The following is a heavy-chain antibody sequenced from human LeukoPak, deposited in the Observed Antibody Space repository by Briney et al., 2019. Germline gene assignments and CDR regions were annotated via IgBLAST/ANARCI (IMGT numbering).Heavy chain of an antibody. CDR1: GFTFSDYY. J-gene: IGHJ4*02. V-gene: IGHV3-11*04. D-gene: IGHD3-16*01. CDR3: AREGSGHDWGRGYFDY. Sequence: GRSLRLSCAASGFTFSDYYMSWIRQAPGKGLEWVPYLSSSGRTIYYADSVKGRFTISRDNAKNSLYLQMNSLRAEDTAVYYCAREGSGHDWGRGYFDYWGQGTLVTVSS. CDR2: LSSSGRTI.